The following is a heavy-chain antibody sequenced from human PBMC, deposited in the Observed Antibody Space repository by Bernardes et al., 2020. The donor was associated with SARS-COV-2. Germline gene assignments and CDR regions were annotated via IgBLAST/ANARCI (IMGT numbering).Heavy chain of an antibody. CDR2: IYYSGST. J-gene: IGHJ4*02. V-gene: IGHV4-61*01. D-gene: IGHD6-19*01. CDR1: GGSFSSNSYS. Sequence: SETLSLTCTVSGGSFSSNSYSWIWLRQPPGKGLEWIMHIYYSGSTNYRPSLKSRVTISLQKSKNQFSLKLNSLTAADTALYYCARIAMAGNFFDYWVQGILVTVSS. CDR3: ARIAMAGNFFDY.